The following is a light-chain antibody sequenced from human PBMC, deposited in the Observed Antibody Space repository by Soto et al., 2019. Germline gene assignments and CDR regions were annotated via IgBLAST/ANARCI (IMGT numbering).Light chain of an antibody. CDR1: QSVNIC. J-gene: IGKJ4*01. CDR2: GAS. CDR3: QQYDDWLWLA. Sequence: EIVMTRSPATLSVATGERATLSCRASQSVNICLAWYQQQPGQAPRLLIFGASYRATGIPARFSGSGSGTEFNLTISSLQSEDFAVYFCQQYDDWLWLAFGGGTKVDIK. V-gene: IGKV3D-15*01.